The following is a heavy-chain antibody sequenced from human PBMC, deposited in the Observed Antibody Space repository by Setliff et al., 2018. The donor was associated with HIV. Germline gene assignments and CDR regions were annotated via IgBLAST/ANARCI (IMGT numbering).Heavy chain of an antibody. Sequence: SETLSLTCTVSGGSISSSSYYWGWIRQPPGKGLEWIGSIYYSGSTYYNPSLKSRVTISVDTSKNQFSLKLSSVTAADTAVYYCARQVRGLLPLYYMDAWGKGTTVTVSS. CDR2: IYYSGST. CDR3: ARQVRGLLPLYYMDA. V-gene: IGHV4-39*01. D-gene: IGHD3-10*01. CDR1: GGSISSSSYY. J-gene: IGHJ6*03.